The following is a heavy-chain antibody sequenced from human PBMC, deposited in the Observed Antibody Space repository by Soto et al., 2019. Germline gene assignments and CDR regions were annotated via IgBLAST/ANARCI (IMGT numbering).Heavy chain of an antibody. D-gene: IGHD3-3*02. J-gene: IGHJ4*02. Sequence: KPSETLSLTCTVSGGSVSSGSYYWSWIRQPPGKGLEWIGQIYYSGSTNYNPSLKSRVTMSLDTSRNQFSLKLSSVTAADTAVYYCAREISFSQHDSWGQGTLVTVSS. CDR1: GGSVSSGSYY. V-gene: IGHV4-61*01. CDR2: IYYSGST. CDR3: AREISFSQHDS.